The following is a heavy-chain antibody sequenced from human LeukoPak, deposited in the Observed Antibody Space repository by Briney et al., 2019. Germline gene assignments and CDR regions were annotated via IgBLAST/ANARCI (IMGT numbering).Heavy chain of an antibody. CDR2: IIPIFGTA. Sequence: PSVKVSCKASGGTFSSYAISWVRQAPGQGPEWMGGIIPIFGTANYAQKFQGRVTITTDESTSTAYMELSSLRSEDTAVYYCARGVAGSYRCDYWGQGTLVTVSS. V-gene: IGHV1-69*05. CDR1: GGTFSSYA. CDR3: ARGVAGSYRCDY. J-gene: IGHJ4*02. D-gene: IGHD1-26*01.